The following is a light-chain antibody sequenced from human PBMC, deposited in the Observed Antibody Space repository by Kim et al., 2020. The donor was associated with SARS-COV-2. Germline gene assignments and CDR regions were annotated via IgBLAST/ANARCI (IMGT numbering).Light chain of an antibody. V-gene: IGKV1-17*01. Sequence: ASVEDRVTITCRASHDIRNDLGWYQQNPGRATKRLIYGASSLQSGVTSRFSGSGSGTEFTLTISSLQPEDFATYFCLQHNTYPITFGQGTRLEIK. J-gene: IGKJ5*01. CDR1: HDIRND. CDR3: LQHNTYPIT. CDR2: GAS.